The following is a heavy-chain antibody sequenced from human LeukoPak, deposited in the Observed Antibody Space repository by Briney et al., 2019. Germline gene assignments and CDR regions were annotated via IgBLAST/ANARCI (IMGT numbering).Heavy chain of an antibody. D-gene: IGHD2-15*01. CDR1: GFTFSSYA. CDR3: AKALLVSVVVVAANDY. Sequence: GGSLRLSCAASGFTFSSYAMSWVRQAPGKGLEWVSAISGSGGSTYYADSVKGRFTFSRDNSKNTLYLQTNSLRAEDTAVYYCAKALLVSVVVVAANDYWGQGTLVTVSS. CDR2: ISGSGGST. V-gene: IGHV3-23*01. J-gene: IGHJ4*02.